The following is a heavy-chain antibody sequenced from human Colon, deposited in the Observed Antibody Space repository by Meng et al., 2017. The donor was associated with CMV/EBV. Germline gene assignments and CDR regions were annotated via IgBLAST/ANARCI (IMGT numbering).Heavy chain of an antibody. V-gene: IGHV1-2*02. Sequence: VQLVPSGACVKKPGASVKVSCKASGYTFTGYYMHWVRQAPGQGLEWMGWINPNSGGTNYAQKFQGRVTMTRDTSISTAYMELSRLRSDDTAVYYCARDLRVWFGEFKNWGQGTLVTVSS. CDR1: GYTFTGYY. J-gene: IGHJ4*02. CDR3: ARDLRVWFGEFKN. D-gene: IGHD3-10*01. CDR2: INPNSGGT.